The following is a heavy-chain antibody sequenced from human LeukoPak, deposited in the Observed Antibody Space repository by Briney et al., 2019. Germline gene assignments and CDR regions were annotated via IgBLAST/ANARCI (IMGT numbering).Heavy chain of an antibody. CDR3: ARGTSDSRVTPTRY. Sequence: GGSLRLSCAASGFTFSTYWINWVRQAPGKGLEWVANINQDGRENYYVDSVKGRFTISRDNAKNSLYLQMNSLRAEDTAVYYCARGTSDSRVTPTRYWGQGSLVTVSS. CDR1: GFTFSTYW. D-gene: IGHD3-22*01. J-gene: IGHJ4*02. CDR2: INQDGREN. V-gene: IGHV3-7*01.